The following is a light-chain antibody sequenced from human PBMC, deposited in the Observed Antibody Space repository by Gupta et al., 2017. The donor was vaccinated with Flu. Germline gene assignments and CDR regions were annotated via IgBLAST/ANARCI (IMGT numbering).Light chain of an antibody. J-gene: IGLJ1*01. CDR3: QTFDTSLSDYV. V-gene: IGLV1-40*01. CDR1: RSNVGSGYD. Sequence: QSALTQPPSVSAAPGQRVTISCTGSRSNVGSGYDVNWYQQLPGKAPKLLIYANTYRPSGVPDRFSGSKSGTSASLAITGLQGDDEASYYCQTFDTSLSDYVFGTGTEVTVL. CDR2: ANT.